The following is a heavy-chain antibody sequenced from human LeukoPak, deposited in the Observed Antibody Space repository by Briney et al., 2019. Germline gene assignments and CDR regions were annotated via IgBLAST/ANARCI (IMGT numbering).Heavy chain of an antibody. D-gene: IGHD3/OR15-3a*01. V-gene: IGHV3-30*04. CDR1: GFILNNNA. Sequence: GGSLRLSCAASGFILNNNAIHWVRQAPGKGLEWVAVISFDGRDEHHADSVKGRFTISRDNSKNTLYLQMSSLRVEDTAMYYCARDLRKSADYYFDYWGQGTLVTVSS. CDR3: ARDLRKSADYYFDY. J-gene: IGHJ4*02. CDR2: ISFDGRDE.